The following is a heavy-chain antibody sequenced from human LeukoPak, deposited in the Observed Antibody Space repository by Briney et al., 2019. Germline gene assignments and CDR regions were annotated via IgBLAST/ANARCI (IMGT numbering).Heavy chain of an antibody. CDR1: GYTFTSYG. Sequence: ASVKVSCKASGYTFTSYGISWVRQAPGQGLEWMGWINPNSGGTNYAQKFQGRVTMTRDTSISTAYMELSRLRSDDTAVYYCARGPDSPYSYWGQGTLVTVSS. CDR3: ARGPDSPYSY. D-gene: IGHD1-14*01. CDR2: INPNSGGT. V-gene: IGHV1-2*02. J-gene: IGHJ4*02.